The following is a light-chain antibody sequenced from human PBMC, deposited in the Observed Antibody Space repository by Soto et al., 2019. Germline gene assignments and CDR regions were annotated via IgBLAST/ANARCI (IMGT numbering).Light chain of an antibody. Sequence: EIVWTQSPGTLSLSPGERATLFCRASQSVSNYLAWYQQKPGQAPRLLIYGASRRATVIPDRFSGSGSGTDFTLTNSRLEHEDFAVYYCQQYGGSPQTFGQGTNVESK. CDR2: GAS. CDR1: QSVSNY. J-gene: IGKJ1*01. CDR3: QQYGGSPQT. V-gene: IGKV3-20*01.